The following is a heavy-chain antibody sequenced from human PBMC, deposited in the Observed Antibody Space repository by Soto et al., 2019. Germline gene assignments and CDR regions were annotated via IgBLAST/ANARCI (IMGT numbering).Heavy chain of an antibody. J-gene: IGHJ4*02. CDR1: GGSVSKSNYY. CDR2: VYYRGRS. Sequence: ETLSLTCTVSGGSVSKSNYYWGWIRQSAGKGLEWIGSVYYRGRSYSKSSVKSRVTISVDTSKNQFSLNLNSVTASDTAVYYCVSQRTSVLTQAYFDYWGPGALVTVSS. CDR3: VSQRTSVLTQAYFDY. V-gene: IGHV4-39*01. D-gene: IGHD2-8*01.